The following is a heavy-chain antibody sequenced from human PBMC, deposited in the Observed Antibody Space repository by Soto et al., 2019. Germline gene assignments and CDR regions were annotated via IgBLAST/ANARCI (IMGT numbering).Heavy chain of an antibody. D-gene: IGHD3-10*01. V-gene: IGHV3-23*01. CDR3: ARGSEESYPGSRIFDL. J-gene: IGHJ4*02. CDR1: GFTFSWFD. Sequence: GGSLILSCKASGFTFSWFDMSWVRPAPGEGLEWVSTITDTGGDTKYADSVRGRFTISRDNSKNTLYLLMSRLRAEDSALYFCARGSEESYPGSRIFDLWGRGTLVNVSS. CDR2: ITDTGGDT.